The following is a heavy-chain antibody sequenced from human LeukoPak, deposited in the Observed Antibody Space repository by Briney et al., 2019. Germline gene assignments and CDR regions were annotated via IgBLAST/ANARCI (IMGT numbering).Heavy chain of an antibody. J-gene: IGHJ3*02. CDR2: IYYSGST. CDR3: ARHKYSSGWPPEGAFDI. Sequence: SETLSLTCTVSGASLSSTTYYWGWIRQPPRKGLEWIASIYYSGSTYYNPSLKSRVTISVDTSKNQFSLKLSSVTAAHTAVYYCARHKYSSGWPPEGAFDIWGQGTMVTVSS. V-gene: IGHV4-39*01. D-gene: IGHD6-19*01. CDR1: GASLSSTTYY.